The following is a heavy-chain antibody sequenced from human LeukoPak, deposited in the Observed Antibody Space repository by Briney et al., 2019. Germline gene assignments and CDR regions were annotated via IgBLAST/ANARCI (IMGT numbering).Heavy chain of an antibody. Sequence: GGSLRLSCAASGFTLSSYGMHWVRQAPGKGLEWVAFIRYDGSNKYYADSVKGRFTISRDNSKNTLYLQMNSLRAEDTAVYYCAKDRLHLYYFDYWGQGTLVTVSS. CDR1: GFTLSSYG. J-gene: IGHJ4*02. CDR2: IRYDGSNK. D-gene: IGHD5-24*01. CDR3: AKDRLHLYYFDY. V-gene: IGHV3-30*02.